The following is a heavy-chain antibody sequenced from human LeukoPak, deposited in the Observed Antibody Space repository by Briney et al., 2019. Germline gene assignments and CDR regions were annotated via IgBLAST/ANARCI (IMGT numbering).Heavy chain of an antibody. J-gene: IGHJ6*03. V-gene: IGHV1-69*13. CDR2: IIPIFGTA. Sequence: ASVKVSCKASGGTFSSYAISWVRQAPGQGLEWMGRIIPIFGTANYAQKFQGRVTITADESTSTAYMELSSLRSEDTAVYYCARDTPQYCGGDCYSYYYYYMDVWGKGTTVTVSS. D-gene: IGHD2-21*01. CDR1: GGTFSSYA. CDR3: ARDTPQYCGGDCYSYYYYYMDV.